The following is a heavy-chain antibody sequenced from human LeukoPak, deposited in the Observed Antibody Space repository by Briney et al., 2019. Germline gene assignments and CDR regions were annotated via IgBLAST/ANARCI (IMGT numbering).Heavy chain of an antibody. CDR1: GGSISSYY. V-gene: IGHV4-59*01. CDR3: ARVATGATYN. D-gene: IGHD1-26*01. Sequence: PSETLSLTCTVSGGSISSYYWSWIRQPPGKGLEWIGYIYYSGSTNYNPSLKSRVTISVDTSKNQFSLELSSVIAADTAVYYCARVATGATYNWGQGTLVTVSS. CDR2: IYYSGST. J-gene: IGHJ4*02.